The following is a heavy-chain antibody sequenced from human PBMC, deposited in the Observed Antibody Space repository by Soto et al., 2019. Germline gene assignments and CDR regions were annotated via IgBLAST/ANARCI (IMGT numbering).Heavy chain of an antibody. CDR2: IYWNDDK. Sequence: LTCTFSGFSLSSRGVGVGWIRRPPGKALEWLALIYWNDDKLYSPYLKSRLTITKDTSKNEVVLTVTNMDPVDAAEYFCARTLSPDYFYSAMDVWGQGTTVTVSS. V-gene: IGHV2-5*01. CDR1: GFSLSSRGVG. CDR3: ARTLSPDYFYSAMDV. J-gene: IGHJ6*02.